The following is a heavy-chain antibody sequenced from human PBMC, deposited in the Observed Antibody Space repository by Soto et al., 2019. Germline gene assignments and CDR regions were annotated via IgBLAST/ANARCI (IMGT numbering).Heavy chain of an antibody. Sequence: VGALRLSCAASGFTFTSYSMNWVRQAPGRGLEWLSYISSSSNTIFYADSVKGRFTISRDSANSSVYLQMTSLRDDDTALYFWARGLGWRRGPFDFWGQGTPVTVSS. CDR2: ISSSSNTI. J-gene: IGHJ4*02. CDR1: GFTFTSYS. D-gene: IGHD2-21*01. V-gene: IGHV3-48*02. CDR3: ARGLGWRRGPFDF.